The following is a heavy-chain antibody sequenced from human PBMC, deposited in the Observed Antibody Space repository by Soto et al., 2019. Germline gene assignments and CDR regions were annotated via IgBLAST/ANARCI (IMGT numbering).Heavy chain of an antibody. CDR3: ARSSYGLSSYDY. CDR2: IYHSGST. D-gene: IGHD5-18*01. J-gene: IGHJ4*02. Sequence: PSETLSLTCTVSGGSISSAAYCWSWIRQSPGKGLEWIGHIYHSGSTNSNPSLKSRVTISVDTSKNQFSLKLSSVTAADTAVYYCARSSYGLSSYDYWGQGTLVTVSS. V-gene: IGHV4-39*07. CDR1: GGSISSAAYC.